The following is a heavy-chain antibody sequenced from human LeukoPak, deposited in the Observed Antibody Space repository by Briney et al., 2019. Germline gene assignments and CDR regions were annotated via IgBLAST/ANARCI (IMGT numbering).Heavy chain of an antibody. CDR3: AKDRTVGASYWYFDL. CDR2: ITKSGDST. J-gene: IGHJ2*01. V-gene: IGHV3-23*01. Sequence: GGSLRLSCAASGFTFSAFGMNWVRQAPGKGLEWVSTITKSGDSTYYADSVKGRFTISRDSSRNTLFLHMNTLRAEDTAIYYCAKDRTVGASYWYFDLWGRGTLVTVSS. D-gene: IGHD1-26*01. CDR1: GFTFSAFG.